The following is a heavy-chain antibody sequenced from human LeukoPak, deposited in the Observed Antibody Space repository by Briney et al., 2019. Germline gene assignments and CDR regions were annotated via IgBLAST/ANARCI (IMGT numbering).Heavy chain of an antibody. J-gene: IGHJ4*02. Sequence: SETLSLTCTVSGVSISSCFWSWIRQPPGKGLEWIGFIHYSGSTNYNPSLRSRVTISLDTSKNQFSLNLTSATAADTAVYYCARHSGAYGDYGTWFNYWGQGTLVAVSS. CDR2: IHYSGST. D-gene: IGHD4-17*01. V-gene: IGHV4-59*08. CDR3: ARHSGAYGDYGTWFNY. CDR1: GVSISSCF.